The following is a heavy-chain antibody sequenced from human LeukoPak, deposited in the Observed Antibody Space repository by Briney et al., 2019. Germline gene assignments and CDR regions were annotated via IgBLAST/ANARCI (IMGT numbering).Heavy chain of an antibody. CDR3: AKTELWFGELLTL. D-gene: IGHD3-10*01. Sequence: PGRSLRLSCAASAFTFSTSAMHWVRQAPGKGLDWVAVISYDGRNIFYADSVKGRFTISRDNSQNTLYLQMNSLRAEDTAVYYCAKTELWFGELLTLWGQGTLVTVSS. CDR1: AFTFSTSA. V-gene: IGHV3-30*18. CDR2: ISYDGRNI. J-gene: IGHJ4*02.